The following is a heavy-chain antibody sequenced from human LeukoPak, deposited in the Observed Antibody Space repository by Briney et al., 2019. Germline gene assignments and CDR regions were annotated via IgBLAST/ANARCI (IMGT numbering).Heavy chain of an antibody. CDR2: IIPILGIA. J-gene: IGHJ4*02. Sequence: SVKVSCKASGGTFSSYAISWVRQAPGQGLEWMGRIIPILGIANYAQKFQGRVTIIADKSTSTPYMELSSLRSEDTAVYYCARVEVADLYSGSYYVDYWGQGTLVTVSS. CDR1: GGTFSSYA. CDR3: ARVEVADLYSGSYYVDY. D-gene: IGHD1-26*01. V-gene: IGHV1-69*04.